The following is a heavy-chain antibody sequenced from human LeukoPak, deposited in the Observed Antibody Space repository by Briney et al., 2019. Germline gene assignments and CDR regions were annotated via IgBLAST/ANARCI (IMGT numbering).Heavy chain of an antibody. Sequence: PSETLSLTCTVSGGSISSYYWSWIRQPPGKGPEWIGYIYYSGSTNYNPSLKSRVTISVDTSKNQFSLKLSSVTAADTAVYYCAREQQLVLENWGQGTLVTVSS. CDR2: IYYSGST. CDR3: AREQQLVLEN. V-gene: IGHV4-59*01. J-gene: IGHJ4*02. CDR1: GGSISSYY. D-gene: IGHD6-13*01.